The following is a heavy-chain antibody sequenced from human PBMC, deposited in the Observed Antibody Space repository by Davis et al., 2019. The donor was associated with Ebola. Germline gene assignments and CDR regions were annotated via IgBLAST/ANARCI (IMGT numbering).Heavy chain of an antibody. Sequence: KVSCKGSGYNFSKYWIGWVRQMPGKGLEWMGVIYPGDSDAIYSPSFQGQVTISADKSLTTTYLQWSSLKASDTAMYYCARSSPGPEYFQHWGQGTLVIVSS. CDR2: IYPGDSDA. CDR1: GYNFSKYW. V-gene: IGHV5-51*01. CDR3: ARSSPGPEYFQH. J-gene: IGHJ1*01.